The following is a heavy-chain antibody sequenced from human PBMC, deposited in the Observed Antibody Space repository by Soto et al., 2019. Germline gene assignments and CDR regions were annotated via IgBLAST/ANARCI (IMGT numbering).Heavy chain of an antibody. CDR3: VKYAAKVGATYYLDY. V-gene: IGHV3-64D*06. CDR1: GFTFSSYA. Sequence: GGSLRLTCSASGFTFSSYAMHWVRQAPGKGLEYVSAISSNGGSTYYADSVKGRFTISRDNSKNKLSLQMSSLRAEDTAVYYCVKYAAKVGATYYLDYWGQGTLVTVSS. J-gene: IGHJ4*02. CDR2: ISSNGGST. D-gene: IGHD1-26*01.